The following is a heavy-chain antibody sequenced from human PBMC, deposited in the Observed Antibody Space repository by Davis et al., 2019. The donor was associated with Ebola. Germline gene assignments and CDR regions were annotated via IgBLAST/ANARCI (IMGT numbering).Heavy chain of an antibody. CDR2: ISAYNGNT. CDR3: AREVYYYYYGMDV. V-gene: IGHV1-18*01. CDR1: GYTFTSYG. Sequence: ASVKVSCKASGYTFTSYGISWVRQAPGQGLEWMGWISAYNGNTNYAQKLQGRVTMTTDTSTSTAYMELRSLRSDDTAVYYCAREVYYYYYGMDVWGQGTTVTVSS. J-gene: IGHJ6*02.